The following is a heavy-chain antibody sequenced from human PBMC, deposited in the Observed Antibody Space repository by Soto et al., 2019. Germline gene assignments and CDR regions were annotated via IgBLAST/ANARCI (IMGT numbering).Heavy chain of an antibody. CDR2: IYYSGST. V-gene: IGHV4-59*01. CDR3: ARDRGSSSWFDY. CDR1: GGSISSYY. J-gene: IGHJ4*02. Sequence: VQLQESGPGLVRPSETLSLTCTVSGGSISSYYWSWIRQPPGKGLEWIGYIYYSGSTNYNPSLKSRVTISVDTSKNQFSLKLSSVTAADTAVYYCARDRGSSSWFDYWGQGTLVTVSS. D-gene: IGHD6-13*01.